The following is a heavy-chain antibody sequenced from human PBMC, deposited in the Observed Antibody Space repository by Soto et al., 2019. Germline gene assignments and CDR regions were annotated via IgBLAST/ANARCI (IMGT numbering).Heavy chain of an antibody. J-gene: IGHJ5*02. CDR1: GGSISSGGYY. CDR2: IYYSKST. Sequence: QVQLQESGPGLVKPSQTLSLTCTVSGGSISSGGYYWSWIRQHPGKGLEWIGYIYYSKSTYYNPAHQTRVTISLDTSKTQFSLKLTSVTAPDTAVYSWARSVFPWGQGTLVTVSS. V-gene: IGHV4-31*03. CDR3: ARSVFP.